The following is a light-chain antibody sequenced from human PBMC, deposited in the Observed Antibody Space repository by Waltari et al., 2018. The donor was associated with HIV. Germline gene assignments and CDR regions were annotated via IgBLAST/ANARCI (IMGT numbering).Light chain of an antibody. CDR3: QSYDSSLSASV. Sequence: QSVLSQPPSVSGAPGQRVTISCTASTSNIGAGYDVPWYQLLPGTDPTVHHYTNPYRPSGFPGRFSGSKSDTSASLAITGLQAEDAADYYCQSYDSSLSASVFGGGTKLTVL. J-gene: IGLJ3*02. CDR2: TNP. V-gene: IGLV1-40*01. CDR1: TSNIGAGYD.